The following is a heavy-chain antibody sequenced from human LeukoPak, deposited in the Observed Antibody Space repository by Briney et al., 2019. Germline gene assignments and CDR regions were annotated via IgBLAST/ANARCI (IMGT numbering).Heavy chain of an antibody. CDR2: ISYDGSNK. V-gene: IGHV3-30*18. Sequence: GGSLRLSCAASGFTFSSYEMNWVRQAPGKGLEWVAVISYDGSNKYYADSVKGRFTIPRDNSKNTLYLQMNSLRAEDTAVYYCAKDRDDYGDYGYFDYWGQGTLVTVSS. D-gene: IGHD4-17*01. CDR3: AKDRDDYGDYGYFDY. J-gene: IGHJ4*02. CDR1: GFTFSSYE.